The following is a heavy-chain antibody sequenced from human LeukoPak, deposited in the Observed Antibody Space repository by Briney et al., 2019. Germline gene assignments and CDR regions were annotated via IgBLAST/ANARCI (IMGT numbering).Heavy chain of an antibody. V-gene: IGHV3-7*01. J-gene: IGHJ1*01. CDR2: IKQDGSEK. CDR1: GLTFNKYW. CDR3: ATGYSSGWYFYFQH. D-gene: IGHD6-19*01. Sequence: GGSLRLSCEVSGLTFNKYWMTWVRQAPGKGLEWVANIKQDGSEKNYVDSVKGRFTISRDNAKNSLSLRMNGLSAEDTAVYYCATGYSSGWYFYFQHWGQGSLVSVSS.